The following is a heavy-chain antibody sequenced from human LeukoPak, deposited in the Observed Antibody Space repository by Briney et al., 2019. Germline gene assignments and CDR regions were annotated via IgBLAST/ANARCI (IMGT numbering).Heavy chain of an antibody. J-gene: IGHJ6*03. CDR1: EYTLTTYW. Sequence: KPGESLKISCGGSEYTLTTYWIGGVRQIPGKGLEWMGIIYPGDSDTRYSPSFQGQVTISADKSISTAYLQWSSLKASDTAMYYCARLARDIVVVPAAQYYYMDVWGKGTTVTVS. V-gene: IGHV5-51*03. CDR2: IYPGDSDT. D-gene: IGHD2-2*01. CDR3: ARLARDIVVVPAAQYYYMDV.